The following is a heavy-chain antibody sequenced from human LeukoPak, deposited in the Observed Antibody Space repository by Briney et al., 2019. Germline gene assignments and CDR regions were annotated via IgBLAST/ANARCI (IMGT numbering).Heavy chain of an antibody. CDR3: AKDQGMITFGGVIVI. CDR1: GGPFSGYY. Sequence: PSETLSLTCAVYGGPFSGYYWSWIRQPPGKGLEWIGEINHSGTTKCNPSLKSRVTISGDTSKNQFTLKLNSLTAADTAVYYCAKDQGMITFGGVIVIWGQGTLVTVSS. J-gene: IGHJ4*02. CDR2: INHSGTT. V-gene: IGHV4-34*01. D-gene: IGHD3-16*02.